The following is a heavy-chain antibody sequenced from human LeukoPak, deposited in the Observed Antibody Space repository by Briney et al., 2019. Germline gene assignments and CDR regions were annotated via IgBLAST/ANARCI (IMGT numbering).Heavy chain of an antibody. CDR3: AKAGVRDSSGWYYFDY. CDR2: ISWNSGSI. J-gene: IGHJ4*02. D-gene: IGHD6-19*01. CDR1: GFTFDDYA. V-gene: IGHV3-9*03. Sequence: GRSLRLSCGVSGFTFDDYAMHWVRQAPGKGLEWVSGISWNSGSIGYADSVKGRFTISRDKAKNSLYLQMNSLRAEDMALYYCAKAGVRDSSGWYYFDYWGQGTLVTVSS.